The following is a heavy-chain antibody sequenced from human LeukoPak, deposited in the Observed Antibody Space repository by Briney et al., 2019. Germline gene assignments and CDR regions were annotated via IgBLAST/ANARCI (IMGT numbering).Heavy chain of an antibody. Sequence: SETLSLTCTVSGGSISSYYWSWIRQPPGKGLEWLGYIHYSGNTDYNPSLKSRVTMSLHTSENQFSLKLSSVTAADTAVYFCARAAYCGGDCYYYFDYWGQGTLVTVSS. D-gene: IGHD2-21*02. CDR1: GGSISSYY. V-gene: IGHV4-59*01. J-gene: IGHJ4*02. CDR2: IHYSGNT. CDR3: ARAAYCGGDCYYYFDY.